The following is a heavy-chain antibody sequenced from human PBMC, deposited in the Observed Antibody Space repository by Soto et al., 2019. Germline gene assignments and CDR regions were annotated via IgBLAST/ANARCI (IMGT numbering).Heavy chain of an antibody. J-gene: IGHJ6*02. CDR3: AREGYYYGSGSYSPPRYYGMDV. CDR1: GYTFTNYG. D-gene: IGHD3-10*01. V-gene: IGHV1-18*01. Sequence: QIQLVQSGAEVKKAGASVKVSCKASGYTFTNYGISWVRQALGQGLEWMGWISAHNANTNYAQKFQGRVTLPTDTSTRTAYMDLKSLTSDDTAVYYCAREGYYYGSGSYSPPRYYGMDVWCQGTTVTVFS. CDR2: ISAHNANT.